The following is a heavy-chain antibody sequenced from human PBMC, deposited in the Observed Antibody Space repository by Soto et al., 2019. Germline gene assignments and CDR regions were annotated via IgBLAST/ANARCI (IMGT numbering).Heavy chain of an antibody. CDR2: IYHSAST. D-gene: IGHD5-18*01. V-gene: IGHV4-34*01. CDR1: GGSFSGYY. Sequence: SETLSLTCAVYGGSFSGYYWSWIRQPPGKGLEWIGEIYHSASTNYNPSLQSRVTISVVTSKNQFSLELISVTAADTAVYYCARERRRTDTTNYCMGVWGQGTTVTVSS. J-gene: IGHJ6*02. CDR3: ARERRRTDTTNYCMGV.